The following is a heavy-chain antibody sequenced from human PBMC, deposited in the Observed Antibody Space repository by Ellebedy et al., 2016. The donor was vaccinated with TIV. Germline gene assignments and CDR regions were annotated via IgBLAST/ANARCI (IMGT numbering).Heavy chain of an antibody. CDR3: VRDDRHAFDI. V-gene: IGHV3-21*05. CDR1: GFTFSTDP. Sequence: GESLKISCAASGFTFSTDPMNWVRQAPGKGLEWVAHIRSTSRDIYYVDSVKGRFTISRDHAENSLSLQMNSLRDEDTAVYYCVRDDRHAFDIWGQGTMVTVSS. CDR2: IRSTSRDI. J-gene: IGHJ3*02.